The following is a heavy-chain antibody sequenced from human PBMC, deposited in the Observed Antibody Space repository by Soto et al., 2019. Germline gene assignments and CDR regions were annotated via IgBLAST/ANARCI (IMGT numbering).Heavy chain of an antibody. CDR1: TGSITSGNYY. Sequence: QVQLQESGPGLVKPSQTLSLTCTVSTGSITSGNYYWSWIRQPPGKGLEWMWYIYYSGSTDYNSSLKSRVTISVDTSKNQFSLNLSSVTAADTAVYYCARGSSSGWYSCDYWGQGTLVTVSS. J-gene: IGHJ4*02. D-gene: IGHD6-19*01. V-gene: IGHV4-30-4*01. CDR2: IYYSGST. CDR3: ARGSSSGWYSCDY.